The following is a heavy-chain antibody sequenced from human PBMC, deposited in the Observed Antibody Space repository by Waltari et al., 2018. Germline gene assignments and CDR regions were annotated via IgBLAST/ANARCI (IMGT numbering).Heavy chain of an antibody. V-gene: IGHV3-23*01. Sequence: EVQLLESGGNLVQPGGSLRLSCAASGVTLGGYALRLVRQAPGKGLEWVSTISGTGYSTDYGDSVKGRFTISRDNSKNTLFLQMNSLRADDTAVYYCARDGYNWIPFDCWGQGTLVTVSS. J-gene: IGHJ4*02. D-gene: IGHD1-20*01. CDR1: GVTLGGYA. CDR2: ISGTGYST. CDR3: ARDGYNWIPFDC.